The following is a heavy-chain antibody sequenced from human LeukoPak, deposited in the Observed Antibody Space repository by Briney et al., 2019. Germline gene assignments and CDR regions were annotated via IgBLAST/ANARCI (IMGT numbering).Heavy chain of an antibody. D-gene: IGHD6-13*01. V-gene: IGHV3-66*04. CDR3: ARQQQQLVPPFYYYGMDV. Sequence: GGSLRLSCAASGFTVSSNYMSWVSQAPGKGLEWVSVIYSGGSTYYADSVKGRFTISRDNSKNTLYLQMNSLRAEDTAVYYCARQQQQLVPPFYYYGMDVWGQGTTVTVSS. CDR1: GFTVSSNY. CDR2: IYSGGST. J-gene: IGHJ6*02.